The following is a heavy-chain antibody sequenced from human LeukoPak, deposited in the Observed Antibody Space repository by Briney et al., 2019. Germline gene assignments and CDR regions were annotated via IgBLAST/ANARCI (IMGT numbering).Heavy chain of an antibody. D-gene: IGHD4-23*01. CDR1: GGSISSYY. CDR2: IYYSGST. Sequence: SETLSLTCTASGGSISSYYWSWIRQPPGKGLEWIGYIYYSGSTNYNPSLKSRVTISVDTSKNQFSLKLSSVTAADTAVYYCARVQAYGGKGYFDYWGQGTLVTVSS. CDR3: ARVQAYGGKGYFDY. J-gene: IGHJ4*02. V-gene: IGHV4-59*01.